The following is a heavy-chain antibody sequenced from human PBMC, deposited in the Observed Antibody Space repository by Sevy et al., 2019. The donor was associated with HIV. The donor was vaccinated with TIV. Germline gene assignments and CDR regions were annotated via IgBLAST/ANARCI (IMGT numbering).Heavy chain of an antibody. Sequence: GGSLRLSCATSGFTFSTYSMNWVRQAPGKGLEWVSSISRSSTYIYYTDSVKGRFTVSRDNARNSLYLQMNSLRVDDTDVYYCARDSGYTGYDWGQGTLVTVSS. V-gene: IGHV3-21*01. CDR3: ARDSGYTGYD. D-gene: IGHD5-12*01. CDR2: ISRSSTYI. CDR1: GFTFSTYS. J-gene: IGHJ4*02.